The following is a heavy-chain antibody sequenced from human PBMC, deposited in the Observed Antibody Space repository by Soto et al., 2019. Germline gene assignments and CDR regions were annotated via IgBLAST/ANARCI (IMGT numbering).Heavy chain of an antibody. CDR1: GFTFSSYS. CDR3: AKARAQYYDFWSGYPVDY. V-gene: IGHV3-48*02. D-gene: IGHD3-3*01. J-gene: IGHJ4*02. CDR2: ISSSSSTI. Sequence: PGGSLRLSCAASGFTFSSYSMNWVRQAPGKGLEWVSYISSSSSTIYYADSVKGRFTISRDNAKNSLYLQMNSLRDEDTALYYFAKARAQYYDFWSGYPVDYWGQGTLVTVSS.